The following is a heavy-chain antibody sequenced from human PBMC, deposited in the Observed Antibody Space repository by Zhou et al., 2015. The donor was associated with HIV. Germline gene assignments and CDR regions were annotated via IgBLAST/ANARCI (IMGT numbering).Heavy chain of an antibody. CDR1: GFTFSNYW. CDR2: IDNDASRT. CDR3: ARGLLGASVGHDY. J-gene: IGHJ4*02. V-gene: IGHV3-74*02. D-gene: IGHD2/OR15-2a*01. Sequence: EVQLVESGGDSVHPGGSLRLSCTASGFTFSNYWMHWVRQVPGKGLQWVSRIDNDASRTNYADSVKGRFTVSRDNAKSTLYLQMNSLRGEDAAIYYCARGLLGASVGHDYWGQGTLVTVSS.